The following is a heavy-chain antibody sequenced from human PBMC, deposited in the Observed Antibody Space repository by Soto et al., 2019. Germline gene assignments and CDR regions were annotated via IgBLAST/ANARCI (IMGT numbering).Heavy chain of an antibody. CDR1: GYSISSGYF. D-gene: IGHD3-22*01. CDR2: MYHSGNT. CDR3: ARVSYFDGGGFYYYFDY. V-gene: IGHV4-38-2*02. J-gene: IGHJ4*02. Sequence: SETLSLTCTVSGYSISSGYFCGWIRQPPGKGLQWIGNMYHSGNTNYNPSLKSRVTISIDTSKNQFSLKLSSVTAADEAVYYCARVSYFDGGGFYYYFDYWGQGTLVTVSS.